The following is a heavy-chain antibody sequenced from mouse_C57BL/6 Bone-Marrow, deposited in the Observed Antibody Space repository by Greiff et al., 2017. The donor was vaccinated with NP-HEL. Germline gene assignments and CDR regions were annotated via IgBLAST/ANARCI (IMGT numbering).Heavy chain of an antibody. CDR3: ARGVNWDDTAMDD. J-gene: IGHJ4*01. D-gene: IGHD4-1*01. CDR2: IYPRDGST. CDR1: GYTFTSYD. V-gene: IGHV1-85*01. Sequence: QVQLQQSGPELVKPGASVKLSCKASGYTFTSYDINWVKQRPGQGLEWIGWIYPRDGSTKYNEKVKGKATLTVASSSSTAYMEVHSLISEDSAVYFCARGVNWDDTAMDDWGQGTSVTVSS.